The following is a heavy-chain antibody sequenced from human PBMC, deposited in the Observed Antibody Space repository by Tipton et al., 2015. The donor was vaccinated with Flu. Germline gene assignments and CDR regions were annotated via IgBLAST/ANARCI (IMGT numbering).Heavy chain of an antibody. CDR3: ARLSLSSNAFDI. V-gene: IGHV4-39*07. J-gene: IGHJ3*02. D-gene: IGHD2/OR15-2a*01. CDR1: GGSIGVTTYY. Sequence: TLSLTCTVSGGSIGVTTYYWGWIRQPPGKGLEYIGSVYYTGGTYFNPSLKSRVTVSIDTSKKQFSLKLNSVTAADTAVYYCARLSLSSNAFDIWGQGTTVIVSS. CDR2: VYYTGGT.